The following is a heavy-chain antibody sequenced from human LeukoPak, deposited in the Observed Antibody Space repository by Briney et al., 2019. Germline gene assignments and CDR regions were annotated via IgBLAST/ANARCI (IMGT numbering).Heavy chain of an antibody. J-gene: IGHJ4*02. V-gene: IGHV4-59*08. CDR1: DDSITMYY. D-gene: IGHD6-13*01. CDR3: ARRNGSSWYEFDY. CDR2: VDHTGST. Sequence: SETLSLTCSVSDDSITMYYWTWIRQPPGKGLEWIGYVDHTGSTNFNPSLNGRVSISRDTTKNLFSLRLRSVTAADTAVYYCARRNGSSWYEFDYWGQGTLVTVSS.